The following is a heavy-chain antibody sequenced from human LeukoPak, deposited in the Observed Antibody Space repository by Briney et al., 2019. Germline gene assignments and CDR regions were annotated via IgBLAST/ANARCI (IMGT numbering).Heavy chain of an antibody. CDR1: GYTFTGYY. D-gene: IGHD3-10*01. CDR2: INPSGGST. Sequence: GASVKVSCKASGYTFTGYYIHWVRQAPGQGLEWMGIINPSGGSTSYAQKFQGRVTMTRDTSTSTVYMELSSLRSEDTAVYYCARECGFGSGSYYKRVRHNWFDPWGQGTLVTVSS. CDR3: ARECGFGSGSYYKRVRHNWFDP. J-gene: IGHJ5*02. V-gene: IGHV1-46*01.